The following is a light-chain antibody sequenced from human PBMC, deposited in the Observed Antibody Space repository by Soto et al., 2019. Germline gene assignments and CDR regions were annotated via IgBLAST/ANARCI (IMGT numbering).Light chain of an antibody. J-gene: IGKJ1*01. V-gene: IGKV3-15*01. CDR3: QQYNNWQWT. CDR2: GAS. CDR1: QSVSSN. Sequence: EIVMTQSPATLSVSPGERATLSCRASQSVSSNLAWYQQKPGQAPRLLIYGASTRATGIPARFSGSGSGTELTLTISSLQSEDFALYYCQQYNNWQWTFGQGTKVEIK.